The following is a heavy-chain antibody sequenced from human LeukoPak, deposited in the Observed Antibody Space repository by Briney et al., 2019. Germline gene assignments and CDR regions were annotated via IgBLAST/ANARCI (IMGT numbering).Heavy chain of an antibody. J-gene: IGHJ4*02. Sequence: ASVKVSCKASGYTFTNYDINWVGQATGQGLEWMGWMNPNTGDTGYAQKFQGRVTMTEDTSTDTAYIELSSLRSEDTAVYYCARSFGQLSSSYFDSWGQGTLVTVSS. CDR1: GYTFTNYD. CDR2: MNPNTGDT. D-gene: IGHD3-10*01. CDR3: ARSFGQLSSSYFDS. V-gene: IGHV1-8*01.